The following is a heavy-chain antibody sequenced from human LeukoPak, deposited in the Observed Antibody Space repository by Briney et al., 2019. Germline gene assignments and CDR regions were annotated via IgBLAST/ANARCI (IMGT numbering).Heavy chain of an antibody. D-gene: IGHD3-22*01. J-gene: IGHJ4*02. V-gene: IGHV1-2*02. CDR1: GYTFTGYY. Sequence: ASVKVSCKASGYTFTGYYMHWVRQAPGQGLGWMGWINPNSGGTNYAQKFQGRVTMTRDTSISTAYMELSRLRSDDTAVYYCARVRNYYDSSGSPGYWGQGTLVTVSS. CDR2: INPNSGGT. CDR3: ARVRNYYDSSGSPGY.